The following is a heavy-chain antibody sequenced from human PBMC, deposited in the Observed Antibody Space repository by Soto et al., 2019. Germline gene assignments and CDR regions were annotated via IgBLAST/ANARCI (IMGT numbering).Heavy chain of an antibody. D-gene: IGHD3-22*01. V-gene: IGHV3-48*03. CDR3: ARENYDSRGYFLDY. Sequence: HPGGALRLSCAVSGFTFSNFEMSWVRQAPGKGLEWVSYINTSGGTIYYADSVKGRFTISRDNAKNSLYLQMNSLRAEDTAVYYCARENYDSRGYFLDYWGQGTLVPVSS. J-gene: IGHJ4*02. CDR2: INTSGGTI. CDR1: GFTFSNFE.